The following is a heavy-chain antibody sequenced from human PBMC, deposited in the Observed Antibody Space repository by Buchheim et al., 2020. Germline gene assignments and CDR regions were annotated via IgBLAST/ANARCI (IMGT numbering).Heavy chain of an antibody. CDR1: GGTFSSYT. CDR3: AVAVAGGYYYYYYGMDV. V-gene: IGHV1-69*02. D-gene: IGHD6-19*01. CDR2: IIPILGIA. Sequence: QVQLVQSGAEVKKPGSSVKFSCKASGGTFSSYTISWVRQAPGQGLEWMGRIIPILGIANYAQKFQGRVTITADKSTSTAYMELSSLRSEDTAVYYCAVAVAGGYYYYYYGMDVWGQGTT. J-gene: IGHJ6*02.